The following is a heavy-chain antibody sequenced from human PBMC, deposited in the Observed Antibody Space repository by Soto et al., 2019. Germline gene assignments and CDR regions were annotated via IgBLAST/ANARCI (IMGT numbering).Heavy chain of an antibody. CDR2: ISHSGTS. J-gene: IGHJ3*01. CDR1: GGSISSSHW. V-gene: IGHV4-4*02. D-gene: IGHD1-20*01. Sequence: QVQLQESGPGLVKPSGTLSLTCAVSGGSISSSHWWTWVRQSPGKGLEYIGEISHSGTSNSNPSLKSRVTLTVDRSKNHVSLTLTSVTAADTAVYYCARVVLSITRGAFDAWGQGTPVIDSS. CDR3: ARVVLSITRGAFDA.